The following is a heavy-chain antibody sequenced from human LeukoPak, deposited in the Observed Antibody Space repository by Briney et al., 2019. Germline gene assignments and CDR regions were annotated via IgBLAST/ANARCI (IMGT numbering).Heavy chain of an antibody. CDR3: ATTSGWYNAFDI. J-gene: IGHJ3*02. D-gene: IGHD6-19*01. CDR2: IYYSGST. CDR1: GGSISSYY. Sequence: SETLSLTCTVSGGSISSYYWSWIRQPPGKGLEWIGYIYYSGSTNYNPSLKSRVTISVDTSKNQFSLKLSSVTAADTAVYYCATTSGWYNAFDIWGQGTMVTVSS. V-gene: IGHV4-59*08.